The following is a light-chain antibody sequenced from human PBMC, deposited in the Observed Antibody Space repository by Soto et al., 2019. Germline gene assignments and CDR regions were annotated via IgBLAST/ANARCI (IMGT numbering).Light chain of an antibody. Sequence: QSALTQPASVSGSPGQSITISCTGISSDVGNYNLVSWYQQHPDKAPQLMIYEVTNRPSGVSNRFSGSKSGNTASLTISGLQTEDEADYYCCSYAGRSHYVFGTGTKLTVL. CDR1: SSDVGNYNL. CDR3: CSYAGRSHYV. CDR2: EVT. J-gene: IGLJ1*01. V-gene: IGLV2-23*02.